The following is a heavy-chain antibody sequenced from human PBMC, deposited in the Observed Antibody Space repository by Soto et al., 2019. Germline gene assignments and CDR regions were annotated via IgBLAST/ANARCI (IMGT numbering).Heavy chain of an antibody. J-gene: IGHJ6*02. D-gene: IGHD6-13*01. CDR3: ASHAAAAGGYYHGMDF. CDR1: VWRLSSSR. Sequence: RRVWRLSSSRMWPEHQKKGKGLEWMGRIDPSDSYTNYSPSFQGHVTISADKSISTAYLQWSSLKASDTAMYYCASHAAAAGGYYHGMDFWGQGTTDPVSS. V-gene: IGHV5-10-1*01. CDR2: IDPSDSYT.